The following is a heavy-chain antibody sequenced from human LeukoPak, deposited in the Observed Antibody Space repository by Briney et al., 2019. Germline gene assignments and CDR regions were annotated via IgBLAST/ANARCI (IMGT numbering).Heavy chain of an antibody. J-gene: IGHJ6*02. Sequence: KSSETLSLTCTVSGGSISSSSYYWGWIRQPPGKGLEWIGSIYYSGSTYYDPSLKSRVTISVDTSKNQFSLKLSSVTAADTAVYYCARDRSSSGWPRTYYYGMDVWGQGTTVTVSS. CDR3: ARDRSSSGWPRTYYYGMDV. V-gene: IGHV4-39*07. CDR2: IYYSGST. D-gene: IGHD6-19*01. CDR1: GGSISSSSYY.